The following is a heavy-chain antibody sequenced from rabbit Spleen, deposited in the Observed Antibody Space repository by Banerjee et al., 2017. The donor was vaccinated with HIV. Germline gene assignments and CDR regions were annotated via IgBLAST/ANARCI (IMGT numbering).Heavy chain of an antibody. V-gene: IGHV1S45*01. J-gene: IGHJ4*01. CDR1: GFDFSNCY. Sequence: QEQLKESGGGLVQPGGSLTLSCKASGFDFSNCYMGWVRQAPGKGLEWIACINAATGKPVYATWAKGRFTISRTSSTTVTLQMTRLTAADTATYFCARNFDLWGQGTIVTVS. CDR2: INAATGKP. CDR3: ARNFDL.